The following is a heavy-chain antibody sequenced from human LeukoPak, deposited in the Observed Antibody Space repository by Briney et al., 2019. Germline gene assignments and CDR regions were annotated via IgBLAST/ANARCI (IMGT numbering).Heavy chain of an antibody. V-gene: IGHV4-34*01. Sequence: PSETLSLTCAVYGGSFSGYYWSWIRQPPGKGLEWIGEINHSGSTNYNPPLKSRVTISVDTSKNQFSLKLSSVTAADTAVYYCARGRYCSSTSCPTGLGYYYGMDVWGKGTTVTVSS. CDR3: ARGRYCSSTSCPTGLGYYYGMDV. CDR2: INHSGST. D-gene: IGHD2-2*01. J-gene: IGHJ6*04. CDR1: GGSFSGYY.